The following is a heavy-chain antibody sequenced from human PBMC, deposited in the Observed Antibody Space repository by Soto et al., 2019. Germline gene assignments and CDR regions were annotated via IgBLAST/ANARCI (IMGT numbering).Heavy chain of an antibody. Sequence: QVHLQESGPGLVAPSGTLSLPCTLSGGSVRAPDWWNWVRQSPDKGLEWIAEVHISGHSNYNPFLRSRVSVSIDSSKNQFYLNLNSVTAADTAIYYCARLRQGCSANNCYFDPWGQGTQVTISS. CDR3: ARLRQGCSANNCYFDP. V-gene: IGHV4-4*02. J-gene: IGHJ5*01. CDR2: VHISGHS. D-gene: IGHD1-1*01. CDR1: GGSVRAPDW.